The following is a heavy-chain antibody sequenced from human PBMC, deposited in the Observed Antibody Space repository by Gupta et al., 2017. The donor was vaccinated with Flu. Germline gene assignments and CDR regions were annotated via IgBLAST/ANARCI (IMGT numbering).Heavy chain of an antibody. J-gene: IGHJ4*02. D-gene: IGHD3-22*01. CDR2: INPNSGGT. Sequence: QVQLVQSGAEVKKPGASVKVSCKASGYTFTGYYMHWVRQGPGQGLEWMGWINPNSGGTNYAQKFQGRVTMTRDTSISTAYMELSRLRSDDTAVYYCATVYDSSGYYYPRTFDYWGQGTLVTVSS. CDR1: GYTFTGYY. V-gene: IGHV1-2*02. CDR3: ATVYDSSGYYYPRTFDY.